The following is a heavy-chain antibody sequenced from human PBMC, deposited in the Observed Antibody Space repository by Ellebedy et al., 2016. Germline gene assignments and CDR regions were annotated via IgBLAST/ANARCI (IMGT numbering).Heavy chain of an antibody. CDR2: ISYDGSNK. CDR1: GFTFSSYG. CDR3: AKDGGDVLLWFGELSEHPHFDY. J-gene: IGHJ4*02. D-gene: IGHD3-10*01. Sequence: GESLKISXAASGFTFSSYGMHWVRQAPGKGLEWVAVISYDGSNKYYADSVKGRFTISRDNSKNTLYLQMNSLRAEDTAVYYCAKDGGDVLLWFGELSEHPHFDYWGQGTLVTVSS. V-gene: IGHV3-30*18.